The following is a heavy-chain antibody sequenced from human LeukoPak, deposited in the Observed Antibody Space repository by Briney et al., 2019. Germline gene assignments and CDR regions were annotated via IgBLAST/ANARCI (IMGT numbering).Heavy chain of an antibody. CDR3: ARDHYYYDSSGYSQFFDY. CDR1: GFTFSSYG. Sequence: GGSLRLSCAASGFTFSSYGVHWVRQAPGKGLEWVAVIWYDGSNKYYADSVKGRFTISRDNSKNTLYLQMNSLRAEDTAVYYCARDHYYYDSSGYSQFFDYWGQGTLVTVSS. D-gene: IGHD3-22*01. CDR2: IWYDGSNK. V-gene: IGHV3-33*01. J-gene: IGHJ4*02.